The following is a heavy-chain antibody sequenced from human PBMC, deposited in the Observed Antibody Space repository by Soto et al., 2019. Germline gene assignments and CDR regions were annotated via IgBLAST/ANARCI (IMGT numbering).Heavy chain of an antibody. CDR1: GYTFTSYA. V-gene: IGHV1-3*01. J-gene: IGHJ4*02. Sequence: ASVKVSCKASGYTFTSYAIHWVRQAPGQRLEWMGWINAGNGNTKYSQKFQGRVTITRDTSASTAYMELSSLRSEDTAVYYCARAPDYYDSSGPGRDFDYWGQGTLVTVSS. D-gene: IGHD3-22*01. CDR2: INAGNGNT. CDR3: ARAPDYYDSSGPGRDFDY.